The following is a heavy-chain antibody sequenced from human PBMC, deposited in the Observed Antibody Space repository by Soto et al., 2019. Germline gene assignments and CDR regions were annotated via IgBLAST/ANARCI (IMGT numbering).Heavy chain of an antibody. D-gene: IGHD6-13*01. CDR1: GFTFGTYA. CDR2: LFSGGDT. CDR3: ARAYGATWYFFGY. V-gene: IGHV3-66*01. J-gene: IGHJ4*02. Sequence: PGGSLRLSCAASGFTFGTYAMHWVRQAPGKGLEWVAVLFSGGDTKYGDSMKGRVTLSRDNSKNTLYLQMNNLRAEDTAVYYCARAYGATWYFFGYWGQGSMVTVSS.